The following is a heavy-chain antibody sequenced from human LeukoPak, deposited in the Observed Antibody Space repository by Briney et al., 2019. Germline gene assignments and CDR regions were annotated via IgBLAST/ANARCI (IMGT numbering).Heavy chain of an antibody. CDR2: ISRSGGTI. D-gene: IGHD5-18*01. Sequence: GGSLRLSCAASGFTFSTYEMNWVRQAPGKGLEWVAYISRSGGTIYYADSVKGRFTISRDNAKNSLYLQMNSLRAEDTAVYYCARAYSYLDYWGQGTLVTVSS. J-gene: IGHJ4*02. CDR3: ARAYSYLDY. V-gene: IGHV3-48*03. CDR1: GFTFSTYE.